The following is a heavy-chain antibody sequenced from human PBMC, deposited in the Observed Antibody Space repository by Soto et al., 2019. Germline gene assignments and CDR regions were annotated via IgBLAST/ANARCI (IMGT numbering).Heavy chain of an antibody. V-gene: IGHV1-3*01. CDR1: GYTLSNYA. Sequence: ASVKVSRKASGYTLSNYAIHWVRQAPGQSLEWMGWINPGEMNTRYSQKFQGRVTITSDRSANTAYMELSSLKSEDTAVYYCARTLRGRTIFRVAHPGYYWGQGTRVTVSS. CDR3: ARTLRGRTIFRVAHPGYY. J-gene: IGHJ4*02. D-gene: IGHD3-3*01. CDR2: INPGEMNT.